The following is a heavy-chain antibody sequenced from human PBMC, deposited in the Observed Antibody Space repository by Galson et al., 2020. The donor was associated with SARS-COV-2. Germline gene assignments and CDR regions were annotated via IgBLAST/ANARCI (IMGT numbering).Heavy chain of an antibody. V-gene: IGHV3-74*01. Sequence: RRSLRPSCPASAFASSNYWTHCVRHTPGNVLEWVSRIISDVSHITYANSVTGRLTISKDNAKNTPYLQMDSLRPEYTAFYYCAGALAIWGQGTLVTVSS. CDR1: AFASSNYW. CDR3: AGALAI. J-gene: IGHJ4*02. CDR2: IISDVSHI.